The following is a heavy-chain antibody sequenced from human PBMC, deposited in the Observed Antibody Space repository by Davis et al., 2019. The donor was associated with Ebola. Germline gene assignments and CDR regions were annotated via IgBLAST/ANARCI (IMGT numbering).Heavy chain of an antibody. CDR3: AKDSSSSSADY. CDR1: GLTFSTSG. CDR2: ISYDGSNK. Sequence: GESLKISCAASGLTFSTSGMHWVRQAPGKGLEWVAVISYDGSNKYYADSVKGRFTISRDNSKNTLYLQLNSLRAEDTAGYYCAKDSSSSSADYWGQGTLVTVSS. D-gene: IGHD6-13*01. J-gene: IGHJ4*02. V-gene: IGHV3-30*18.